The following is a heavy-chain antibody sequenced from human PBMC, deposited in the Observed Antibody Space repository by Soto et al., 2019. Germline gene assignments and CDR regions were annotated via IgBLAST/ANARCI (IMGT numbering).Heavy chain of an antibody. D-gene: IGHD7-27*01. CDR2: IYPNGYT. CDR3: ARVPGP. V-gene: IGHV4-31*03. Sequence: SETLSLTCTVSGDSISSGGYYWSWIRQLPGKGLEWIGYIYPNGYTHYNPSLESRVTISLGTSNNQFSLKLTSVTAADTAVYYCARVPGPWGQGTLVTVSS. J-gene: IGHJ5*02. CDR1: GDSISSGGYY.